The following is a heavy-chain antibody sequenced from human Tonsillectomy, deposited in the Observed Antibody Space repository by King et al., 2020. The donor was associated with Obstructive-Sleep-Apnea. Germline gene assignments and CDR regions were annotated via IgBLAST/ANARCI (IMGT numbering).Heavy chain of an antibody. CDR2: MNPNSGNT. J-gene: IGHJ2*01. CDR1: GYTFTSYD. D-gene: IGHD6-19*01. Sequence: VQLVESGAEVKKPGASVKVSCKASGYTFTSYDINWVRQATGQGLEWMGWMNPNSGNTGYVQKFQGRVTMTRNTSISTAYMELSSLRSEDTAVYFCARNKYRGSQWLAPFRHFDRWGRGTLVTVSS. V-gene: IGHV1-8*01. CDR3: ARNKYRGSQWLAPFRHFDR.